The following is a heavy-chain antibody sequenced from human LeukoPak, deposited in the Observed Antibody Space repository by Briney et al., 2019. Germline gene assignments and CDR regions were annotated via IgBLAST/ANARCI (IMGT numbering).Heavy chain of an antibody. Sequence: SETLSLTCAVYGGSFSGYYWSWTRQPPGKGLERIGEINHSGSTNYNPSLKSRVTISVDTSKNQFSLKLSSVAAADTAVYYCARAGAGFRGSGWYSDDAFDIWGQGTMVTVSS. CDR3: ARAGAGFRGSGWYSDDAFDI. D-gene: IGHD6-19*01. CDR2: INHSGST. CDR1: GGSFSGYY. J-gene: IGHJ3*02. V-gene: IGHV4-34*01.